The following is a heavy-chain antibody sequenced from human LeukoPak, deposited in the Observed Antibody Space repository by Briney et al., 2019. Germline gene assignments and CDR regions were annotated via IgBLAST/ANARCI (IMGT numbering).Heavy chain of an antibody. D-gene: IGHD6-13*01. Sequence: GGSLRLSCAASGFTFSSYGMHWVRQAPGKGLEWVAVIWYDGSNKYYADSVKGRFTISRDNSKNTLYLQMNSLRAEDTAVYYCAKDARVIAAAGIFGYWGQGTLVTVSS. V-gene: IGHV3-33*06. CDR3: AKDARVIAAAGIFGY. CDR1: GFTFSSYG. J-gene: IGHJ4*02. CDR2: IWYDGSNK.